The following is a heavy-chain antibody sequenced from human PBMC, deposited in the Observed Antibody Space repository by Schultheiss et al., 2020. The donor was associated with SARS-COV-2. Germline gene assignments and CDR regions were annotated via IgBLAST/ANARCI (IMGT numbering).Heavy chain of an antibody. CDR1: GGSINSFY. CDR2: IYTSGST. V-gene: IGHV4-4*07. D-gene: IGHD6-13*01. J-gene: IGHJ4*02. Sequence: SETLSLTCTVSGGSINSFYWSWIRQPAGKGLEWIGRIYTSGSTYYNPSLKSRVTISVDTSKNQFSLKLSSVTAADTAVYYCARERGVAADFDYWGQGTLVTVSS. CDR3: ARERGVAADFDY.